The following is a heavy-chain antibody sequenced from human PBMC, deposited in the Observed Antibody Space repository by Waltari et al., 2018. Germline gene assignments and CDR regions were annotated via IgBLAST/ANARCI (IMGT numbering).Heavy chain of an antibody. D-gene: IGHD3-22*01. CDR3: ARDQWFAFDI. J-gene: IGHJ3*02. V-gene: IGHV3-7*01. Sequence: EVQLVESGGGLVQHGGSLRLSCAASGFPLGRYWMGWVRQAPGKGPEWVANIMTDGSEEYYVDSVRGRFTISRDNAKNSLYLQMNSLRPEDTAVYYCARDQWFAFDIWGHGTMVTVSS. CDR1: GFPLGRYW. CDR2: IMTDGSEE.